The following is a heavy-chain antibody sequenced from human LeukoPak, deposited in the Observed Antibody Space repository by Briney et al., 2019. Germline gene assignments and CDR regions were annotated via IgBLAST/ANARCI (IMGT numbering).Heavy chain of an antibody. J-gene: IGHJ4*02. Sequence: SQTLSLTCAVSGGSISSGGYSWSWIRQPPGKGLEWIGYIYHSGSTYYNPSLKSRVTISVDRSKNQFSLKLSSVTAADTAVYYCARGSGYGRNWGQGTLVTVSS. CDR1: GGSISSGGYS. V-gene: IGHV4-30-2*01. D-gene: IGHD5-12*01. CDR3: ARGSGYGRN. CDR2: IYHSGST.